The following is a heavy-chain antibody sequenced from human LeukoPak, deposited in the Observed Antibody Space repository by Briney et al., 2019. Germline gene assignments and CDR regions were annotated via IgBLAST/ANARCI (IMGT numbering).Heavy chain of an antibody. Sequence: KPSETLSLTCAVYGGSFSGYYWSWIRQPPGKGLEWIGYIYYSGSTNYNPSLKSRVTISVDTSKNQFSLKLSSVTAADTAVYYCARSRGSSSHCYNYWGQGTLVTVSS. D-gene: IGHD2-2*02. CDR2: IYYSGST. V-gene: IGHV4-59*01. J-gene: IGHJ4*02. CDR1: GGSFSGYY. CDR3: ARSRGSSSHCYNY.